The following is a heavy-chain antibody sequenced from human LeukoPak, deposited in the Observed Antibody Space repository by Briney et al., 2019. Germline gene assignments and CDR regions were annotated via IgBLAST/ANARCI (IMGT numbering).Heavy chain of an antibody. CDR2: MSYDGSNK. CDR1: GFTLSSYG. V-gene: IGHV3-30*18. CDR3: AKESHYGSGSYYFGY. D-gene: IGHD3-10*01. J-gene: IGHJ4*02. Sequence: PGGSLRLSCAASGFTLSSYGMHWVRQAPGKGLEWVAVMSYDGSNKDYADSVKGRFTISRDSSKNTLYLQMNSLRAEDTAVYYCAKESHYGSGSYYFGYWGQGTLVTVSS.